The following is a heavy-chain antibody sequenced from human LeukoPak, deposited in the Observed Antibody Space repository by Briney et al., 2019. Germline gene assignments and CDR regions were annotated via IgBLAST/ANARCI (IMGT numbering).Heavy chain of an antibody. CDR2: IKSKTEGGTT. CDR1: GFTFSNAW. Sequence: GGSLRLSCAASGFTFSNAWMSWVRQAPGKGLEWVGRIKSKTEGGTTDYAAPVKGRFTISRDDSKNTLYLQMNSLKTEDTAVYYCTPTPKYYYDSSGFNWEARYLDYWGQGTLVTVSS. CDR3: TPTPKYYYDSSGFNWEARYLDY. D-gene: IGHD3-22*01. V-gene: IGHV3-15*01. J-gene: IGHJ4*02.